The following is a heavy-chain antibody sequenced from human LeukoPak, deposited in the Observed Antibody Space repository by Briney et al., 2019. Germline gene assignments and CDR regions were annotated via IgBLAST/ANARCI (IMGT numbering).Heavy chain of an antibody. CDR3: ARVVDGAFYI. Sequence: PSETLSLTCTVSGGSISSYYWSWIRQPPGKGLEWIGYIYYSGSTNYNPSLKSRVTISVDTSKNQFSLKLSSVTAADTAVYYCARVVDGAFYIWGQGTMVTVSS. J-gene: IGHJ3*02. CDR2: IYYSGST. CDR1: GGSISSYY. V-gene: IGHV4-59*01. D-gene: IGHD5-12*01.